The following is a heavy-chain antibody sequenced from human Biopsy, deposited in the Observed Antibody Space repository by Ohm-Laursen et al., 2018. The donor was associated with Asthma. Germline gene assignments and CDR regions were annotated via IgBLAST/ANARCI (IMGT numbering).Heavy chain of an antibody. Sequence: SLRLSCTAPGFMFRSFGMHWVRQAPGKGLEWVAVISYDGNHKFYEDSVKGRFTISGDNSKNTLYLQMNGLRTEDTAVYYCAKRRGYSGHDNDYWGQGTLVIVSS. D-gene: IGHD5-12*01. V-gene: IGHV3-30*18. CDR3: AKRRGYSGHDNDY. CDR2: ISYDGNHK. CDR1: GFMFRSFG. J-gene: IGHJ4*02.